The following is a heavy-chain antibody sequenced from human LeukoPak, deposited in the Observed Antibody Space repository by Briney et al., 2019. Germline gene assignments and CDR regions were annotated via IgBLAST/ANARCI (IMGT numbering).Heavy chain of an antibody. CDR2: ISSNGGST. D-gene: IGHD2-2*01. Sequence: GGSLRLSCAASGFTFSNFAMHGVRQAPGKGLEYVSAISSNGGSTYYANSVKGRFTISRDNSKNTLYLQMGSLSAEDMAVYYCARGGVVPATTGDYWGQGTLVTVSS. V-gene: IGHV3-64*01. CDR1: GFTFSNFA. CDR3: ARGGVVPATTGDY. J-gene: IGHJ4*02.